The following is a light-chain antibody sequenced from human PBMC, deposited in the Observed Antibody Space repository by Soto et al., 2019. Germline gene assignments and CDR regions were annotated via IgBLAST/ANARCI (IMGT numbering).Light chain of an antibody. V-gene: IGKV3-20*01. CDR2: GAS. CDR1: QSSSRY. Sequence: IVLTQSPGTLSLSPGERTTLSCRASQSSSRYLAWDQQKPGQGPRLLSYGASSRATGTPDRFSGSGSGTDFTLTINRLEPEDFALYYCQQYGSSPPTFGQGTKVEIK. CDR3: QQYGSSPPT. J-gene: IGKJ1*01.